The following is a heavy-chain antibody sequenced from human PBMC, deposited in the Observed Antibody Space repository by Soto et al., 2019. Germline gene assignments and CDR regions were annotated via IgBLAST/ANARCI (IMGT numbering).Heavy chain of an antibody. V-gene: IGHV1-69*01. CDR2: IIPIFGTA. CDR1: GGTFSSYA. J-gene: IGHJ3*02. Sequence: KVSCKASGGTFSSYAISWVRQAPGQGLEWMGGIIPIFGTANYAQKFQGRVTITADESTSTAYMELSSLRSEDTAVYYCARDTHYYDSSGPIPVGAFDIWGQGTMVTVSS. D-gene: IGHD3-22*01. CDR3: ARDTHYYDSSGPIPVGAFDI.